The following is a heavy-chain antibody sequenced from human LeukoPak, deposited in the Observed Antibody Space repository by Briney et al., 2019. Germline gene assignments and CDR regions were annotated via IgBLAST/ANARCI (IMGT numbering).Heavy chain of an antibody. CDR2: IIPIFGTA. J-gene: IGHJ3*02. CDR3: ARHTRHYYDSSGDAFDI. CDR1: GGTFSSYA. D-gene: IGHD3-22*01. V-gene: IGHV1-69*05. Sequence: SVKVSCKASGGTFSSYAISWVRQAPGQGLEWMGGIIPIFGTANYAQKFQGRVTITTDESTSTAYMELSSLRSEDTAVYYCARHTRHYYDSSGDAFDIWGQGTIVTVSS.